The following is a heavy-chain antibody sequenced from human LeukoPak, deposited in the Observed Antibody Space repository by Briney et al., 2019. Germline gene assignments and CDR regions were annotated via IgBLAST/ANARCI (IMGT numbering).Heavy chain of an antibody. CDR2: ISAYNGHT. Sequence: GASVKVSCKASGYTFTNYGISWVRQAPGQGLEWMGWISAYNGHTKYAQKVQGRVTMTRDTSTSTAYMELRSLRSDDTAVYYCARLDYYYYMDVWGKGTTVTISS. V-gene: IGHV1-18*01. CDR1: GYTFTNYG. CDR3: ARLDYYYYMDV. J-gene: IGHJ6*03.